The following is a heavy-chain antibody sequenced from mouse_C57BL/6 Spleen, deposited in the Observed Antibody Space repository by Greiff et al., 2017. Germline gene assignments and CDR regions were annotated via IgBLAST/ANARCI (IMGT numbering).Heavy chain of an antibody. CDR1: GYTFTSYW. Sequence: QVQLQQSGAELVKPGASVKLSCKASGYTFTSYWMHWVKQRPGQGLEWIGMFHPNSGGTNYTEKFTSKATLTVDKSSSTAYMQLSSLTSEDSAVYYCAGEWYYGSSYFDYWGQGTTLTVSS. CDR2: FHPNSGGT. V-gene: IGHV1-64*01. D-gene: IGHD1-1*01. J-gene: IGHJ2*01. CDR3: AGEWYYGSSYFDY.